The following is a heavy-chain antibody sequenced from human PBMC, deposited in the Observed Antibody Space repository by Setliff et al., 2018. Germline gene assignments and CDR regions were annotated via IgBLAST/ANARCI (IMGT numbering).Heavy chain of an antibody. CDR2: IYTSGST. J-gene: IGHJ4*02. D-gene: IGHD3-22*01. V-gene: IGHV4-4*08. CDR3: ARARSGDYSDSTGYLDY. CDR1: GGSISNYY. Sequence: SETLSLTCTVSGGSISNYYWTWIRQPPGKGLDWIGYIYTSGSTNYNPSLKSRVTISVDTSKNQFSLKLSSVSAADTAVYYCARARSGDYSDSTGYLDYWGQGTLVTVSS.